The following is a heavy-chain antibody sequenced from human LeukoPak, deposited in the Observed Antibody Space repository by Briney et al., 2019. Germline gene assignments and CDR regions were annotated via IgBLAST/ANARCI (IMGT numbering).Heavy chain of an antibody. V-gene: IGHV3-48*02. CDR1: GFTFSSYT. CDR2: VSASSDV. J-gene: IGHJ4*02. CDR3: ARDTLHTAHLDY. Sequence: GGSLRLSCAASGFTFSSYTMNWVRQAPGKGLQWVSTVSASSDVHYSDSVKGRFTISRDNARNSLYLQMNSLRDEDTAVYYCARDTLHTAHLDYWGQGTLVTVSS. D-gene: IGHD5-18*01.